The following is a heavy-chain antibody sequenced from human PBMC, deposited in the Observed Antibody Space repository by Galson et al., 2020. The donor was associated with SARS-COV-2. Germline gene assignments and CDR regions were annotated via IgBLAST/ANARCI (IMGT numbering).Heavy chain of an antibody. CDR3: ATSTAVCSSTSCYPSWFDP. Sequence: ASVKVSCKVSGYTLTELSMHWVRQAPGKGLEWMGGFAPEDGETIYAQKFQGRVTMTEDTSTDTAYMELSSLRSEDTAVYYCATSTAVCSSTSCYPSWFDPWGQGTLVTVSS. J-gene: IGHJ5*02. CDR1: GYTLTELS. CDR2: FAPEDGET. D-gene: IGHD2-2*01. V-gene: IGHV1-24*01.